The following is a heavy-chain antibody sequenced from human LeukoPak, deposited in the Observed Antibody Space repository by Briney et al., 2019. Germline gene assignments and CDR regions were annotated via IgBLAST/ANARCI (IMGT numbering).Heavy chain of an antibody. D-gene: IGHD2-15*01. V-gene: IGHV4-30-4*01. CDR1: GASIRSGDYY. CDR3: ARDCSGGSCYGAFDI. Sequence: SQTLSLTCTVSGASIRSGDYYWGWIRQPPGKGLEWIGYIYDSGSTYYNPSLKSRITISVDTSENRFSLKLSSVTATDTAVYYCARDCSGGSCYGAFDIWGQGTMVTVSS. J-gene: IGHJ3*02. CDR2: IYDSGST.